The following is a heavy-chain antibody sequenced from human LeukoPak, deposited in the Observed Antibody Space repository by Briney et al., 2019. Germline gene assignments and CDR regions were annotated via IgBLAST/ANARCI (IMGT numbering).Heavy chain of an antibody. Sequence: SETLSLTCAVYGGSFSGYHWSWIRQPPGKGLEWIGEINHSGSTNYNPSLKSRVTISVDTSKNQFSLKLSSVTAADTAVYYCARGGLRYFDWLSVWGQGTLVTVSS. D-gene: IGHD3-9*01. CDR1: GGSFSGYH. CDR3: ARGGLRYFDWLSV. CDR2: INHSGST. V-gene: IGHV4-34*01. J-gene: IGHJ4*02.